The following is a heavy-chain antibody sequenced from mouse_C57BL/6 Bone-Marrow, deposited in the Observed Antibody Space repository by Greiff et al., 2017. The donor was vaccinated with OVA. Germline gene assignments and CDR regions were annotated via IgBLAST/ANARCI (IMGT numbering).Heavy chain of an antibody. Sequence: EVQLQQSGAELVRPGASVKLSCTASGFNIKDDYMHWVKQRPEQGLEWIGWIDPENGDTEYASKFQGKATITADTSSNTAYLQLSSLTSEDTAVYYCAAGYYGSSVWYFDVWGTGTTVTVSS. CDR2: IDPENGDT. J-gene: IGHJ1*03. V-gene: IGHV14-4*01. D-gene: IGHD1-1*01. CDR3: AAGYYGSSVWYFDV. CDR1: GFNIKDDY.